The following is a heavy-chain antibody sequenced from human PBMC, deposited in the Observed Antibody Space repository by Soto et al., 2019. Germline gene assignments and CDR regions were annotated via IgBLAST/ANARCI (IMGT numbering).Heavy chain of an antibody. J-gene: IGHJ6*02. CDR3: THMSGSGLYGMAL. V-gene: IGHV2-5*01. Sequence: QITLKESGPTLVKPTETLTLTCTFSGFSLSTSGVGVGWVRQPPGKALEWLALIYSNDDKRFSTSLKSRLTITKDTSKNQVVLTMTSMDPVDTATYYCTHMSGSGLYGMALWCQGTTVTASS. D-gene: IGHD3-10*01. CDR2: IYSNDDK. CDR1: GFSLSTSGVG.